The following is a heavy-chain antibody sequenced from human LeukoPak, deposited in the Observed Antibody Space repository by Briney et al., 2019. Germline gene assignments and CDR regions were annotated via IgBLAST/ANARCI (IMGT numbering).Heavy chain of an antibody. Sequence: GGSLRLSCAASGFTFSSYGMHWVRQAPGKGLEWVAFIRYDGSNKYYADSVKGRFTISRDNSKNTLYLQMNSLRAEDTAVYYCAKDRGYDSSGVDYWGQGTLVTVSS. J-gene: IGHJ4*02. V-gene: IGHV3-30*02. CDR1: GFTFSSYG. D-gene: IGHD3-22*01. CDR2: IRYDGSNK. CDR3: AKDRGYDSSGVDY.